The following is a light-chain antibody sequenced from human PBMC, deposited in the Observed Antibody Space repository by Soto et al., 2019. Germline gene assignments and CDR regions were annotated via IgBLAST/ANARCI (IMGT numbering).Light chain of an antibody. CDR3: QVWDISSDFYV. J-gene: IGLJ1*01. V-gene: IGLV3-21*01. Sequence: SYELTQPPSVSVAPGKTARITCGGNNIGSKSVHWYQQKPGQAPVLVIYYDSDRPSGIPERFSGSNSGNTATLTISRVEAGDEADYYCQVWDISSDFYVFGTGTKLTVL. CDR1: NIGSKS. CDR2: YDS.